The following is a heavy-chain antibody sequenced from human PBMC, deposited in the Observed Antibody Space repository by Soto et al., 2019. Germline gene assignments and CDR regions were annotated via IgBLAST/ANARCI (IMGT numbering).Heavy chain of an antibody. J-gene: IGHJ6*04. Sequence: GASVKVSCKASGGTFSSYAISWVRQAPGQGLEWMGGIIPIFGTANYAQKFQGRVTITADESTSTAYMELSSPRSEDTAVYYCARGFFGYSYGPTPYDGMDVWGKGTTVTVSS. CDR2: IIPIFGTA. CDR1: GGTFSSYA. CDR3: ARGFFGYSYGPTPYDGMDV. D-gene: IGHD5-18*01. V-gene: IGHV1-69*13.